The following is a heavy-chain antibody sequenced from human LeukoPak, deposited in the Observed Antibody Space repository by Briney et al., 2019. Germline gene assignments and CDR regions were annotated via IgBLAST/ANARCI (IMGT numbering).Heavy chain of an antibody. CDR3: VRSLGY. V-gene: IGHV3-23*01. J-gene: IGHJ4*02. CDR1: GFPFSTYA. CDR2: ITGSGGFT. Sequence: GGSLRLSCAASGFPFSTYAMNWVRQAPGKGLERVSVITGSGGFTQYADSVKGRFTISRDNSKNTVYLQMNSLRVEDTALYYCVRSLGYWGQGTLVTVSS.